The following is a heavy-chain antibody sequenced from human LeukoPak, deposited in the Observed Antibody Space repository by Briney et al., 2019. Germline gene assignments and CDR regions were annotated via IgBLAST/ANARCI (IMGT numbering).Heavy chain of an antibody. J-gene: IGHJ6*03. CDR3: AKERGHPLPNYHMDV. D-gene: IGHD4/OR15-4a*01. Sequence: GGSLRLSCAASGVTFSSYAMSWVRQAPGKGLELVSTIVDTGDGTFYADSLRGRFNISRDSSKTTLYLQMNSLRADDTAVYYCAKERGHPLPNYHMDVWGKGTTVTVSS. CDR2: IVDTGDGT. V-gene: IGHV3-23*01. CDR1: GVTFSSYA.